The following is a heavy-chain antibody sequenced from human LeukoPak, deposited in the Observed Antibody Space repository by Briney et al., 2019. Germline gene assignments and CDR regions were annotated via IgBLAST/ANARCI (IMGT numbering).Heavy chain of an antibody. V-gene: IGHV3-23*01. J-gene: IGHJ4*02. Sequence: GGSLRLSCAASGFTFSSYAMSWVRQAPGKGLEWVSGISGSGGSTYYADSVKGRFTISRDNSKNTLYLQMNSLRAEDTAVYYCAKDLDYVWGSYRFLDYWGQGTLVTVSS. CDR2: ISGSGGST. D-gene: IGHD3-16*02. CDR3: AKDLDYVWGSYRFLDY. CDR1: GFTFSSYA.